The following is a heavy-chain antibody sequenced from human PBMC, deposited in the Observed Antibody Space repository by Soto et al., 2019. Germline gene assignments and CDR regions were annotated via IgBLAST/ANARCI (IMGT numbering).Heavy chain of an antibody. D-gene: IGHD3-3*01. Sequence: EVQLVESGGGLVKPGGSLRLSCAASGFTFSSYSMNWVRQAPGKGLEWVSSITSSSSYIYYADSVKGRFTISRDNAKNSLYLRMNRLRAEETAVYYCARDPRRRTIFGVVINEEYYFDYWGQGPLVTVSS. V-gene: IGHV3-21*01. CDR2: ITSSSSYI. J-gene: IGHJ4*02. CDR3: ARDPRRRTIFGVVINEEYYFDY. CDR1: GFTFSSYS.